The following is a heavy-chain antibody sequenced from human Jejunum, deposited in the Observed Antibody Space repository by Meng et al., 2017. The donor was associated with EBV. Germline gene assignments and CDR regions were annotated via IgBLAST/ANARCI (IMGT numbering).Heavy chain of an antibody. CDR1: GGSISTDNW. D-gene: IGHD5-24*01. CDR2: IHHSGST. CDR3: ARDRGVEDY. Sequence: QGRAQGSGPGLVKPSGTLSLTCAVSGGSISTDNWWSWVRQPPGKGLEYIGEIHHSGSTKYNPSLKSRVTISVDKSNNHFSLKLSSVTAADTAVYYCARDRGVEDYWGQGTLVTVSS. V-gene: IGHV4-4*02. J-gene: IGHJ4*02.